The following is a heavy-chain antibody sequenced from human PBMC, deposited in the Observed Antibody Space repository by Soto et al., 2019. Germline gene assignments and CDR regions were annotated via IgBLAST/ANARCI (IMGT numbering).Heavy chain of an antibody. CDR3: ARLENFWSGYYTASYFDY. J-gene: IGHJ4*02. Sequence: GGSLRLSCAASGFTFSDYYMSWIRQAPGKGLEWVSYISSSGSTIYYADSVKGRFTISRDNAKNSLYLQMNSLRAEDTAVYYCARLENFWSGYYTASYFDYWGQGTLVTVSS. CDR1: GFTFSDYY. V-gene: IGHV3-11*01. CDR2: ISSSGSTI. D-gene: IGHD3-3*01.